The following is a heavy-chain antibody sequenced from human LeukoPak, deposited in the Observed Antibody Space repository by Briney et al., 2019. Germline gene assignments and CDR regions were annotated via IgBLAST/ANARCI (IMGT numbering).Heavy chain of an antibody. CDR3: AKASAMIVVVSKHFDY. CDR2: ISGSGGST. V-gene: IGHV3-23*01. CDR1: GFTFSSYA. Sequence: PGGSLRLSCAASGFTFSSYAMSWVRQAPGKGLEWVSAISGSGGSTYYADSVKGRFTISRDNSKNTLYLQMNSLRAEDTAVYCCAKASAMIVVVSKHFDYWGQGTLVTVSS. D-gene: IGHD3-22*01. J-gene: IGHJ4*02.